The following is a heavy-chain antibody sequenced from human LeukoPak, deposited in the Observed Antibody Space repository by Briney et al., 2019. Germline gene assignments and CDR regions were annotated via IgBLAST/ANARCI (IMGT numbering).Heavy chain of an antibody. CDR1: GGSFSGYY. J-gene: IGHJ4*02. CDR3: ASGYRGFGY. D-gene: IGHD5-18*01. Sequence: SETLSLTCAVYGGSFSGYYWSWIRQPPGKGLEWIGEINHSGSTNYNPSLKSRVTISVDTSKNQFSLKLSSVTAADTAVYYCASGYRGFGYWGQGTLVTVSS. CDR2: INHSGST. V-gene: IGHV4-34*01.